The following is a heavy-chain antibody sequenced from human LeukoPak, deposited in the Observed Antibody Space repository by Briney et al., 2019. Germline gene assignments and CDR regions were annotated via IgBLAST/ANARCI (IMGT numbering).Heavy chain of an antibody. J-gene: IGHJ4*02. CDR1: GYTFTSYG. V-gene: IGHV1-18*01. CDR2: ISAYNGNT. Sequence: ASVKVSCKASGYTFTSYGISWVRQAPGQGLEWMGWISAYNGNTNYAQKLQGRVTMTTDTSTSTAYLELRSLRSDDTAVYYCARDWFGELVLDYWGQGTLVTVSS. CDR3: ARDWFGELVLDY. D-gene: IGHD3-10*01.